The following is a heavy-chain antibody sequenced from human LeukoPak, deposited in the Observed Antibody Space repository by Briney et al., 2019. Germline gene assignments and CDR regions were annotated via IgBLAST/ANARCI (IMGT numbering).Heavy chain of an antibody. J-gene: IGHJ4*02. CDR3: ARVASRRDFTIFGIVY. D-gene: IGHD3-3*01. V-gene: IGHV1-69*02. CDR1: GSTFSSYT. CDR2: IIPILGIA. Sequence: ASVKVSCKASGSTFSSYTISWVRQAPGQGLEWMGRIIPILGIANYAQKFQGRVTITADKSTSTAYMELSSLRSEDTAVYYCARVASRRDFTIFGIVYWGQGTLVTVSS.